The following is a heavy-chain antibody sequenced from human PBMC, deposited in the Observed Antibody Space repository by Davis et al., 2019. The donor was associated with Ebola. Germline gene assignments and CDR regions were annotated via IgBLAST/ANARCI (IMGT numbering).Heavy chain of an antibody. J-gene: IGHJ5*02. Sequence: GESLKISCAASGFTFSSYGMHWVCQAPGKGLEWVAVRSYDGSHEYYADSVKGRFTISRDNSKNTLYLQMNSLRAEDTAVYYCARNIGSWGQGTLVTVSS. CDR2: RSYDGSHE. CDR3: ARNIGS. CDR1: GFTFSSYG. D-gene: IGHD2/OR15-2a*01. V-gene: IGHV3-30*03.